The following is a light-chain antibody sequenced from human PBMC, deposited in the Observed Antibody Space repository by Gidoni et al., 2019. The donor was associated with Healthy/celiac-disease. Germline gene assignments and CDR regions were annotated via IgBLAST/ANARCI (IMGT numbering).Light chain of an antibody. CDR3: QQYGSSPLYT. V-gene: IGKV3-20*01. CDR2: GAS. Sequence: SPGTLSLSPGERATLSCRASQSVSSSYLAWYQQKPGQAPRLLIYGASSRATGIPDRFSGSGSGTDFTLTISRLEPEDFAVYYCQQYGSSPLYTFGQXTKLEIK. CDR1: QSVSSSY. J-gene: IGKJ2*01.